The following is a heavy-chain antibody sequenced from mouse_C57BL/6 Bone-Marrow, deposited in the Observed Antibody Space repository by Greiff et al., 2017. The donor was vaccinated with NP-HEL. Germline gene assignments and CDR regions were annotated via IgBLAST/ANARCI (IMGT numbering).Heavy chain of an antibody. Sequence: QVTLKVSGPGILQPSQTLSLTCSFSGFSLSTFGMGVGWIRQPSGKGLELLAHILWYADKYSNPALQSLLTISKDTSNNQVFLKIANVDTADTATYYCARIWYDYDEAWFAYWGQGTLVTVSA. CDR1: GFSLSTFGMG. D-gene: IGHD2-4*01. CDR2: ILWYADK. V-gene: IGHV8-8*01. J-gene: IGHJ3*01. CDR3: ARIWYDYDEAWFAY.